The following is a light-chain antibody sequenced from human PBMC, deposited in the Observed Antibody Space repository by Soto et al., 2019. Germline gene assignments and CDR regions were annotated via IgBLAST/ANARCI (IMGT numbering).Light chain of an antibody. V-gene: IGLV2-14*03. Sequence: QSVLTQPASVSGSPGQSITIPCTGSSSDVGGYNYVSWYQHLPGKAPELLLYDVSNRPSGVSNRFSGSKSGNTASLTISGLQAEDEGDYYCNSWTSSYTYVFGTGTKVTVL. J-gene: IGLJ1*01. CDR2: DVS. CDR3: NSWTSSYTYV. CDR1: SSDVGGYNY.